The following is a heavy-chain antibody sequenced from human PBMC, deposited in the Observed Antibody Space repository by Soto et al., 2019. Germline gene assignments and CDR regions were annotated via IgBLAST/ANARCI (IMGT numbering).Heavy chain of an antibody. CDR3: AKGMYHWNPFHYFDY. CDR2: ISGSGGST. Sequence: EVQLLESGGGLVQPGGSLRLSCAASGFTFSSYAMSWVRQAPGKGLEWVSAISGSGGSTYYADSVKGRFTISRDNSKNTLYLQTNSLKTEDTAEYYCAKGMYHWNPFHYFDYWGQGNLVTVSS. V-gene: IGHV3-23*01. J-gene: IGHJ4*02. D-gene: IGHD1-20*01. CDR1: GFTFSSYA.